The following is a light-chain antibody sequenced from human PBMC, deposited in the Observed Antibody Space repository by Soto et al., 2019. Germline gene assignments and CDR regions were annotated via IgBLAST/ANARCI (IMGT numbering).Light chain of an antibody. J-gene: IGLJ3*02. Sequence: QAVVTQPPSVSGAPGQGVTISCTGSNSNIGAGYDVHWYQQLPGTAPKLLIYGNSNRPSGVPDRFSGFKSGTSASLAIIGRQAEDEAHYYCQSYDDSLSGSVFGGGTKLTVL. V-gene: IGLV1-40*01. CDR2: GNS. CDR1: NSNIGAGYD. CDR3: QSYDDSLSGSV.